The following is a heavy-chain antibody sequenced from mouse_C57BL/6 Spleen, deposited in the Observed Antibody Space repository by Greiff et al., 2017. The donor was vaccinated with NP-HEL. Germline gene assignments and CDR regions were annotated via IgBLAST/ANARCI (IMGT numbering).Heavy chain of an antibody. D-gene: IGHD2-3*01. CDR1: GYNFTSYW. J-gene: IGHJ2*01. CDR3: ARQGGYYYFDY. Sequence: QVQLQQPGAELVMPGASVKLSCKASGYNFTSYWMHWVKQRPGQGLEWIGEIDPSDSYTNYTQKFKGKSTLTVDKSSSTAYLQLSSLTSEDSAVYYCARQGGYYYFDYWGQGTTLTVSS. CDR2: IDPSDSYT. V-gene: IGHV1-69*01.